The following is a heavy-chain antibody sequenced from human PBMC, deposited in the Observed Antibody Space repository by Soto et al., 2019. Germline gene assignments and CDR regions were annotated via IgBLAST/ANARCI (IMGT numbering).Heavy chain of an antibody. V-gene: IGHV4-34*01. CDR2: VNHNGRN. CDR3: ARGGSSDWQVAFDF. Sequence: SLTCDVYGGSFSGYFWNWIRQSPGKGLEWIGKVNHNGRNNYNPSLKSRVTISLDMSKKQISLKLTSVTAADTAVYYCARGGSSDWQVAFDFWGQGTMVTVS. D-gene: IGHD6-19*01. J-gene: IGHJ3*01. CDR1: GGSFSGYF.